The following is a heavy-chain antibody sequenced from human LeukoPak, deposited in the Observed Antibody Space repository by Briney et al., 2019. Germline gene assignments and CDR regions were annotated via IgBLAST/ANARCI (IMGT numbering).Heavy chain of an antibody. D-gene: IGHD1-1*01. Sequence: KPGGSLRLSCAASGFTFSNAWMSWVRQAPGKGLEWVGRIKSKTDGGSTEYAAPVRGRFTISRDDSKNTLSLQLNSLRTEDTAVYYCTVLQIKTNWYIDYWGQGSLVTVSS. CDR3: TVLQIKTNWYIDY. J-gene: IGHJ4*02. V-gene: IGHV3-15*01. CDR1: GFTFSNAW. CDR2: IKSKTDGGST.